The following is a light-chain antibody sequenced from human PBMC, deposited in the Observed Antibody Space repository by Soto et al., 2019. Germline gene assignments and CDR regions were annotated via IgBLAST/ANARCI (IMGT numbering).Light chain of an antibody. Sequence: EIVLTQSPDTLSLSPGERATLSCRASQSVPNSRLAWYQQKPGQAPSLVISDTSIRATGIPDRFSGSGSGTDFTLTISRLEPEDFAVYYCQQRSNWPRGITFGQGTRREIK. J-gene: IGKJ5*01. CDR1: QSVPNSR. CDR2: DTS. CDR3: QQRSNWPRGIT. V-gene: IGKV3D-20*02.